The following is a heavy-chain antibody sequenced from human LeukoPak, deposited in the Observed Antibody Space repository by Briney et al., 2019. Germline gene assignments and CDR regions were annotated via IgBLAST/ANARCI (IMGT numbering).Heavy chain of an antibody. V-gene: IGHV4-31*03. CDR3: AREDGGNWGSWFDP. CDR1: VDSNINEGYY. D-gene: IGHD4-23*01. Sequence: SQTLSLTCIVSVDSNINEGYYWSWIRQPPGKGLEWIGYIYYNGSTYYNPSLKSRVTISVDTSKNQFSLKLSSATAADTAIYYCAREDGGNWGSWFDPWGQGTLVTVSS. CDR2: IYYNGST. J-gene: IGHJ5*02.